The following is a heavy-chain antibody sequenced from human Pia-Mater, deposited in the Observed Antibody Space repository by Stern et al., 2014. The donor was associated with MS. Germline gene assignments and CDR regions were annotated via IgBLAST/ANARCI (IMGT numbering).Heavy chain of an antibody. CDR1: GDTFTDYA. D-gene: IGHD1-1*01. CDR3: AREVGSLAMDV. V-gene: IGHV1-69*06. J-gene: IGHJ6*01. Sequence: VQLLESGAEVKKPGSSVKVSCKASGDTFTDYAISWVRQAPGQGPEWMGGITPIFGSADYAQKFQGRLTITADRSTSTAYMDLSSVTSEDTAVYYCAREVGSLAMDVWGQGTTVIVSS. CDR2: ITPIFGSA.